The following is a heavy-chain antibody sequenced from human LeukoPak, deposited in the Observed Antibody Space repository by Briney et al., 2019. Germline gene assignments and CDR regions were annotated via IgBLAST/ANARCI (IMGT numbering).Heavy chain of an antibody. Sequence: PSETLSLTCTVSGGSISSYYWSWIRQPPGKGLEWIGYIYQSGTSNYNPSLKSRLTISIDTSKNQFSLKMTSVTAADTAVYYCARVGICGGDCYPPGYFQHWGQGTLVTVSS. J-gene: IGHJ1*01. D-gene: IGHD2-21*02. CDR2: IYQSGTS. V-gene: IGHV4-59*01. CDR3: ARVGICGGDCYPPGYFQH. CDR1: GGSISSYY.